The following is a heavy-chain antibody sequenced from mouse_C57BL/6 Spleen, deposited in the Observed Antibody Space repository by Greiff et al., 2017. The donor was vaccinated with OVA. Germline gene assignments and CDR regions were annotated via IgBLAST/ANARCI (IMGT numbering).Heavy chain of an antibody. CDR2: ISSGSSTI. V-gene: IGHV5-17*01. CDR3: ARKGPFTTVVAHYAMDY. J-gene: IGHJ4*01. D-gene: IGHD1-1*01. Sequence: EVQLVESGGGLVKPGGSLKLSCAASGFTFSDYGMHWVRQAPEKGLEWVAYISSGSSTIYYADTVKGRFTISRDNAKNTLFLQMTSLRSEDTAMYYCARKGPFTTVVAHYAMDYWGQGTSVTVSS. CDR1: GFTFSDYG.